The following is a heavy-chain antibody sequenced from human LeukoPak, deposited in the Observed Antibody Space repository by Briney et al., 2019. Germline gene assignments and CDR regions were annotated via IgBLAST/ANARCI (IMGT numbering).Heavy chain of an antibody. CDR1: GGSISSSSYY. CDR3: ARDLTTVGGYFDY. CDR2: IYYSGST. D-gene: IGHD1-26*01. Sequence: SETLSLTCTVSGGSISSSSYYWGWIRQPPGKGLEWIGSIYYSGSTYYNPSLKSRVAISVDTSKNQFSLKLSSVTAADTAVYYCARDLTTVGGYFDYWGQGTLVTVSS. J-gene: IGHJ4*02. V-gene: IGHV4-39*02.